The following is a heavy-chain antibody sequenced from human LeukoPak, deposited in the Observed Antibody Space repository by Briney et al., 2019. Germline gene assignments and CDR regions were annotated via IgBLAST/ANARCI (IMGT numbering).Heavy chain of an antibody. CDR1: GYTFTGYY. D-gene: IGHD4-17*01. CDR3: AREGTTVTDYAFDI. J-gene: IGHJ3*02. CDR2: ISAHNGNT. V-gene: IGHV1-18*04. Sequence: RASVKVSCKASGYTFTGYYMHWVRQAPGQGPEWMGWISAHNGNTKYAQKSQGRVTLTTDTSTSTAYMELRSLRSDDTAVYYCAREGTTVTDYAFDIWGQGTMVTVSS.